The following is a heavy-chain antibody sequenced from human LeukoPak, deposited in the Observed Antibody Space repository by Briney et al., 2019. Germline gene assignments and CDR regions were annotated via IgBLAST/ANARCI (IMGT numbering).Heavy chain of an antibody. V-gene: IGHV1-46*01. CDR1: GYTFTSYY. D-gene: IGHD4-17*01. CDR3: ARDYGDYAPLDY. J-gene: IGHJ4*02. CDR2: INPSGGST. Sequence: ASVKVSCKASGYTFTSYYMHWVRQAPGQGLEWMGIINPSGGSTSYAQKFQGRATMTRDTSTSTVYMELSSLRSEDTAVYYCARDYGDYAPLDYWGQGTLVTVSS.